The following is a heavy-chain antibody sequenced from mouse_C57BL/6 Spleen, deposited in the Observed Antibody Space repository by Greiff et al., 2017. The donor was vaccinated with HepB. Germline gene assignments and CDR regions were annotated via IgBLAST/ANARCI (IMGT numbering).Heavy chain of an antibody. D-gene: IGHD1-1*01. CDR1: GFSLSTFGMG. J-gene: IGHJ2*01. V-gene: IGHV8-8*01. CDR2: IWWDDAK. Sequence: QVTLKECGPGILQPSQTLSLTCSFSGFSLSTFGMGVGWIRQPSGKGLEWLAHIWWDDAKYYNPALKSRLTISKDTSKNQVFLKITNVDTADTATYYCARWDYYGSSLGVGYWGKGTTLTVSS. CDR3: ARWDYYGSSLGVGY.